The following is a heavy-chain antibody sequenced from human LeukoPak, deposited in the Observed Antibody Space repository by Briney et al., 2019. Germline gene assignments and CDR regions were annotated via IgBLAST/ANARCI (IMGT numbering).Heavy chain of an antibody. Sequence: ASVRVSCKASGYTFTSYGISWVRQAPGQGREWMGWISAYNGNTNYAQKLQGRVPMTTDTSTSTAYMELRSLRSDDTAVYYCARGLGSSSDFYYYMDVWGKGTTVTVSS. CDR1: GYTFTSYG. CDR2: ISAYNGNT. CDR3: ARGLGSSSDFYYYMDV. J-gene: IGHJ6*03. D-gene: IGHD6-6*01. V-gene: IGHV1-18*01.